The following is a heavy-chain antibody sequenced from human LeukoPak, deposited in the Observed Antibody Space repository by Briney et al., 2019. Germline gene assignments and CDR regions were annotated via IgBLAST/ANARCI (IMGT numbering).Heavy chain of an antibody. Sequence: PGGSLRLSCAASGFTFSSYAMSWVRQAPGKGLEWVSAISGSGGSTYYADSVKGRFTISRDNSKNTLYLQMNSLRAEDTAVYYCAKQRNWNDAVSENDYWGQGTLVTVSS. CDR1: GFTFSSYA. J-gene: IGHJ4*02. D-gene: IGHD1-1*01. CDR3: AKQRNWNDAVSENDY. V-gene: IGHV3-23*01. CDR2: ISGSGGST.